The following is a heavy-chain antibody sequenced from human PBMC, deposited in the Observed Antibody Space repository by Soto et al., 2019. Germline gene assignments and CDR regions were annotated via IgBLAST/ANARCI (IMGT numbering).Heavy chain of an antibody. CDR3: ARVSVVVVAAMGYGMDV. D-gene: IGHD2-15*01. J-gene: IGHJ6*02. CDR2: IYYSGST. Sequence: SETLSLTCTVSGGSISSGDYYWSWIRQPPGKGLEWIGYIYYSGSTYYNPSLKSRVTISVATSKNQFSLKLSSVTGADTAVYYCARVSVVVVAAMGYGMDVWGQGTTVTVSS. V-gene: IGHV4-30-4*01. CDR1: GGSISSGDYY.